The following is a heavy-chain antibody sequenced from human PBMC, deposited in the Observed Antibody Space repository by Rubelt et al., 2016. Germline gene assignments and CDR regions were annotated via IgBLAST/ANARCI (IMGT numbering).Heavy chain of an antibody. CDR1: GFTFSSYA. J-gene: IGHJ4*02. D-gene: IGHD6-19*01. CDR2: ISGSGGST. CDR3: AKDTIVGAVAGRGSTGVFDY. Sequence: VQLVESGGGVVQPGRSLRLSCAASGFTFSSYAVSWVRQAPGKGLEWVSAISGSGGSTYYADSVKGRFTISRDNSKNTLYLQMNSLRAEDTAVYYCAKDTIVGAVAGRGSTGVFDYWGQGTLVTVSS. V-gene: IGHV3-23*04.